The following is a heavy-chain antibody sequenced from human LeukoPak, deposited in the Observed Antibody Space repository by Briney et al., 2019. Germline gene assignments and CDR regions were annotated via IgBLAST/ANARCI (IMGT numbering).Heavy chain of an antibody. CDR1: GYTFTSYG. D-gene: IGHD1-26*01. CDR3: ARSTTRVGATTFYFYS. CDR2: INAYNGNT. Sequence: ASVKVSCKASGYTFTSYGISWVRQAPGQGLEWMGWINAYNGNTNYAQKLQGRVTMTTDTSTRTAYMELRSLRSDDTAVYYCARSTTRVGATTFYFYSWGQGNLVTVSS. V-gene: IGHV1-18*01. J-gene: IGHJ4*02.